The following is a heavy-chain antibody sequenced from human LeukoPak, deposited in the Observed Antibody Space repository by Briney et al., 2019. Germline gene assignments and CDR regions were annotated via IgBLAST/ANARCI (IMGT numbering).Heavy chain of an antibody. CDR2: IGSSDSTT. V-gene: IGHV3-48*03. D-gene: IGHD6-19*01. CDR3: ASEGADGWYGDAFDI. CDR1: GFTFSSYE. J-gene: IGHJ3*02. Sequence: GGSLRLSCVASGFTFSSYEMNWVRQAPGKGLEWLSYIGSSDSTTHYADSVKGRFTISRDNAKNSLYLQMNSLRAEDTAVYYCASEGADGWYGDAFDIWGQGTMVTVSS.